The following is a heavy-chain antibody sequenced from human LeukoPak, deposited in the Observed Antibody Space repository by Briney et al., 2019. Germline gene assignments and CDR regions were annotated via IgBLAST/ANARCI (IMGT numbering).Heavy chain of an antibody. CDR3: AIDPAYGSGSVGFDY. D-gene: IGHD3-10*01. CDR1: GYTFTGYF. Sequence: ASVKVSCKASGYTFTGYFMHWVRQAPGQGLEWMGWVNPNSGGTNYAQKFQGRVTMTRDTSISTAYMELSRLRSDDTAVYYCAIDPAYGSGSVGFDYWGQGTLVTVSS. J-gene: IGHJ4*02. CDR2: VNPNSGGT. V-gene: IGHV1-2*02.